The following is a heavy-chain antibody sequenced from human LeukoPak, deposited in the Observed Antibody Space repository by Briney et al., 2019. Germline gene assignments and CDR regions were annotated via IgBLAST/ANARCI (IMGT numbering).Heavy chain of an antibody. CDR1: GGSISTSNYY. D-gene: IGHD4-17*01. CDR3: ARETSVSTIDYYYYYMDV. J-gene: IGHJ6*03. V-gene: IGHV4-39*02. CDR2: IFYSGST. Sequence: PSETLSLTCTVSGGSISTSNYYWGWIRQPPGKGLEWIGNIFYSGSTYYSPSLRSRVTISLDTSRNQFSLKLNSVTAADTAVYYCARETSVSTIDYYYYYMDVWGKGTTVTISS.